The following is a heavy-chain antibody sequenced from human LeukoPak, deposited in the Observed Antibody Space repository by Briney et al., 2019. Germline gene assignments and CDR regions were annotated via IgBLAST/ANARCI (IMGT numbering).Heavy chain of an antibody. CDR2: ISGSGGST. CDR1: GYSISSGYY. J-gene: IGHJ4*02. V-gene: IGHV3-23*01. Sequence: ETLSLTCTVSGYSISSGYYWGWIRQPPGKGLEWVSAISGSGGSTYYADSVKGRFTISRDNSKNTLYLQMNSLRAEDTAVYYCANLAQNWNYGQISYWGQGTLVTVSS. D-gene: IGHD1-7*01. CDR3: ANLAQNWNYGQISY.